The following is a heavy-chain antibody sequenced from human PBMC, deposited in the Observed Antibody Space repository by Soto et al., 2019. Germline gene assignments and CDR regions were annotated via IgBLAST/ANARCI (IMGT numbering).Heavy chain of an antibody. J-gene: IGHJ4*01. Sequence: ASVKASCKASGYTFTSYGISWVRQAPGQGLEWMGWISAYNGNTNYAQKLQGRVTMTTDTSTSTAYMELRSLRSDDTAVYYCARDISGDYDSSGYYDSGYYFDYWGQ. V-gene: IGHV1-18*01. CDR1: GYTFTSYG. CDR2: ISAYNGNT. D-gene: IGHD3-22*01. CDR3: ARDISGDYDSSGYYDSGYYFDY.